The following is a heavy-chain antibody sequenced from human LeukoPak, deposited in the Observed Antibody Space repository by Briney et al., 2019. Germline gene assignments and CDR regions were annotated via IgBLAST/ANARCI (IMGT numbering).Heavy chain of an antibody. CDR1: GFTVSSNY. Sequence: GGSLRLSCAASGFTVSSNYMSWVRQAPGKGLEWVSVIYSGGNTYHTDSVKGRFTIFRDNSENTLYLQMNSLRAEDTAVYYCASNGGNSGTFLQLDYWGQGTLVTVSS. V-gene: IGHV3-53*05. J-gene: IGHJ4*02. CDR3: ASNGGNSGTFLQLDY. D-gene: IGHD1-26*01. CDR2: IYSGGNT.